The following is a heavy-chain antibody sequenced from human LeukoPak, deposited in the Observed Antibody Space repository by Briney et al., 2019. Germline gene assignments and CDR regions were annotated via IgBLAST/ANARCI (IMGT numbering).Heavy chain of an antibody. Sequence: NPGGSLRLSCAASGFTFSSCAMNWVRQAPGKGLEWVSSISGSSSYIYYADSVKGRFTISRDNAKNSLYLQMNSLRAEDTAVYYCARGLNDYDYVWGSSYGMDVWGQGTTVTVSS. CDR2: ISGSSSYI. CDR1: GFTFSSCA. D-gene: IGHD3-16*01. V-gene: IGHV3-21*01. CDR3: ARGLNDYDYVWGSSYGMDV. J-gene: IGHJ6*02.